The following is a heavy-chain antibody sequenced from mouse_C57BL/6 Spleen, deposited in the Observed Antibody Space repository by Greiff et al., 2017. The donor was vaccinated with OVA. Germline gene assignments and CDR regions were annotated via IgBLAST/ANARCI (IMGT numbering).Heavy chain of an antibody. CDR3: ARVGTGTFDY. D-gene: IGHD4-1*01. J-gene: IGHJ2*01. Sequence: QVQLQQPGAELVMPGASVKLSCKASGYTFTSSWMHWVKQRPGQGLEWIGEIDPSDSYTNYNQKFKGKSTLTVDKSSSTAYMQLSSLTSEDSAVYYCARVGTGTFDYWGQGTTLTVSS. CDR1: GYTFTSSW. V-gene: IGHV1-69*01. CDR2: IDPSDSYT.